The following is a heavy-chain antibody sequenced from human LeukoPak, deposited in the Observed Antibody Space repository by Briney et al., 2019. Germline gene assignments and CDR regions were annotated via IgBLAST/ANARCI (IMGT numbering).Heavy chain of an antibody. CDR2: IIPILGIA. D-gene: IGHD3-10*01. Sequence: SVKVSCKASGGTLSSYTISWVRQAPGQGLEWMGRIIPILGIANYAQKFQGRVTITADKSTSTAYMELSSLRSEDTAVYYCARGPSQWFGESAFDIWGQGTMVTVSS. CDR3: ARGPSQWFGESAFDI. V-gene: IGHV1-69*02. CDR1: GGTLSSYT. J-gene: IGHJ3*02.